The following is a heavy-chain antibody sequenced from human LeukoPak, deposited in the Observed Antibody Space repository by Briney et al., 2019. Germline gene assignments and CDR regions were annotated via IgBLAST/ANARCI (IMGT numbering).Heavy chain of an antibody. V-gene: IGHV4-39*07. J-gene: IGHJ4*02. CDR2: ICYSTNT. CDR3: ARDGYNYRLDRFDY. D-gene: IGHD5-18*01. Sequence: SETLSLTCTVYGGSISGTGQYWGWIRQPPGKGLASIGSICYSTNTYYNPSLKIRITISVDTSKNQISLMLTPVDAADTAVYYCARDGYNYRLDRFDYWGQGIVIPVS. CDR1: GGSISGTGQY.